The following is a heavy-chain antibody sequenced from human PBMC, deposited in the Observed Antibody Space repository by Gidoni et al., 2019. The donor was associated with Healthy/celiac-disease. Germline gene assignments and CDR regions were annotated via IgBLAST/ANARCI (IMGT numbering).Heavy chain of an antibody. V-gene: IGHV4-59*08. D-gene: IGHD6-13*01. CDR3: ARHASYSSSWFHDC. CDR2: IYYSGST. Sequence: QVQLRESGPGLVKPSETLSLTCTVSGGSISSYYWSWIRQPPGKGLEWIGYIYYSGSTNYNPSLKSRVTISVDTSKNQFSLKLSSVTAADTAVYYCARHASYSSSWFHDCWGQGTLVTVSS. CDR1: GGSISSYY. J-gene: IGHJ4*02.